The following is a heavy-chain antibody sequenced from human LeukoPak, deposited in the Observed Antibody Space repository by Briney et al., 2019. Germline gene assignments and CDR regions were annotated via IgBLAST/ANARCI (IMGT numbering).Heavy chain of an antibody. J-gene: IGHJ4*02. D-gene: IGHD2-15*01. Sequence: GGSLRLSCAASGFTFSSYWMHWVRQAPGKGLEWVAFIRYDGSNKYYADSVKGRFTISRDNSKNTLYLQMNSLRAEDTAVYYCAREKQEYCSGGSCYLLPTDYWGQGTLVTVSS. CDR2: IRYDGSNK. CDR3: AREKQEYCSGGSCYLLPTDY. CDR1: GFTFSSYW. V-gene: IGHV3-30*02.